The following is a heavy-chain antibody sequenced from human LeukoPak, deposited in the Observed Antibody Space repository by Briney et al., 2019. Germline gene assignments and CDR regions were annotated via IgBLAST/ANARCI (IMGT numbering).Heavy chain of an antibody. Sequence: GGSLSLSCEASGFTFNSYAMTWVRQAPGKGLEWVSSICGSGYYTYYTDSVQGRFTISRDNSKNTLYLKMDSLRAEDTAIYYCAKDGQPSTRSYLCTNGICYQDYWGQGTLVTVSS. J-gene: IGHJ4*02. CDR3: AKDGQPSTRSYLCTNGICYQDY. V-gene: IGHV3-23*01. CDR1: GFTFNSYA. CDR2: ICGSGYYT. D-gene: IGHD2-8*01.